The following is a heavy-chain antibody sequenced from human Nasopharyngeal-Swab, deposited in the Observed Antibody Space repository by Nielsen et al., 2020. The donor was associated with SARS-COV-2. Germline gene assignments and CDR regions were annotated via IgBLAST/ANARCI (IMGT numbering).Heavy chain of an antibody. V-gene: IGHV1-69*13. CDR1: GGTFSSYA. Sequence: VKVSCKASGGTFSSYAISWVRQAPGQGLEWMGGIIPIFGTANYAQKFQGRVTITADESTSTAYMELSSLRSEDTAVYYCARIMVRGVIKSGYYYGMDVWGQGTTVTVSS. CDR2: IIPIFGTA. J-gene: IGHJ6*02. D-gene: IGHD3-10*01. CDR3: ARIMVRGVIKSGYYYGMDV.